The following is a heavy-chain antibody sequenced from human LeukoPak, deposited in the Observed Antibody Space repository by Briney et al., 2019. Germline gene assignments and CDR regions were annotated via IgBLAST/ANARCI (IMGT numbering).Heavy chain of an antibody. Sequence: SVKVSCKASGGTFSSYAISWVRQAPGQGLEWMGRIIPIFGTANYAQKFQGRVTITTDTSTSTAYMELRSLRSDDTAVYYCATYYDFWSGYYPRGYYFDYWGQGTLVTVSS. CDR1: GGTFSSYA. V-gene: IGHV1-69*05. CDR2: IIPIFGTA. D-gene: IGHD3-3*01. CDR3: ATYYDFWSGYYPRGYYFDY. J-gene: IGHJ4*02.